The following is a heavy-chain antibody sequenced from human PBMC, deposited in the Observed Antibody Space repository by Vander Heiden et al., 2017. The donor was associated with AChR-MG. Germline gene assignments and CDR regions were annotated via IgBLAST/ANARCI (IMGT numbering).Heavy chain of an antibody. CDR1: GFTFSSYG. J-gene: IGHJ4*02. Sequence: QVQLVESGGGVVQPGGSLRPSCAASGFTFSSYGMHWVRQAPGKGLKWVAFIRYDGSDTYYADSRKGRFTISRDNSKNTLDLQMNSLRAEETAVYYCAKGTLLGDDSSGYYPDYWGQGTLVTVSS. CDR2: IRYDGSDT. CDR3: AKGTLLGDDSSGYYPDY. D-gene: IGHD3-22*01. V-gene: IGHV3-30*02.